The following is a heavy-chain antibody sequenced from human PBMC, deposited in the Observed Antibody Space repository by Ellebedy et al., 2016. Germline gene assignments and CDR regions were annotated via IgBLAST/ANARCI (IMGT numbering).Heavy chain of an antibody. D-gene: IGHD1-1*01. CDR3: AKWNDGWKAFDV. V-gene: IGHV4-59*02. J-gene: IGHJ3*01. Sequence: SETLSLTCNVFGGSVTSDYWNWIRRPPGKGLEWIGYVFHTGTAHYNPSLQSRITMSVDTSKNQLSLRLTSVTAADTAVYYCAKWNDGWKAFDVWGQGTMVTVSS. CDR2: VFHTGTA. CDR1: GGSVTSDY.